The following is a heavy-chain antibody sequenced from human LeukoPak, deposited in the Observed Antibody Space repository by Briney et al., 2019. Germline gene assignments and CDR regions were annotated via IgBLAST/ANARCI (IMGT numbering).Heavy chain of an antibody. V-gene: IGHV4-59*01. CDR3: ARVSGGGKDY. CDR1: GGSFSGYY. CDR2: IYCSGST. Sequence: SETLSLTCAVYGGSFSGYYWSWIRQPPGKGLEWIGYIYCSGSTNYNPSLKSRVTISVDTSKNQFSLKLSSVTAADTAVYYCARVSGGGKDYWGQGTLVTVSS. D-gene: IGHD4-23*01. J-gene: IGHJ4*02.